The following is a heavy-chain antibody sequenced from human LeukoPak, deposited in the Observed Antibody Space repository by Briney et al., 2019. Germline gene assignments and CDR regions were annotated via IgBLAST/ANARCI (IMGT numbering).Heavy chain of an antibody. CDR2: VSDSGDRT. J-gene: IGHJ4*02. Sequence: GSLRLSCAASGFAFRSQDMGWVRQAPGKGLEWVSAVSDSGDRTYYVDSVKGRFTISRDNSKNTLYLQMNSLRAEDTAVYYCARDRRVLGYNSGWHDYWGQGTLVTVS. D-gene: IGHD6-19*01. CDR1: GFAFRSQD. CDR3: ARDRRVLGYNSGWHDY. V-gene: IGHV3-23*01.